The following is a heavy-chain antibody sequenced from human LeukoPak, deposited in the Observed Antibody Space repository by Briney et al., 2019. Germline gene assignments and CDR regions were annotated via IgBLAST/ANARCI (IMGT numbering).Heavy chain of an antibody. J-gene: IGHJ4*02. V-gene: IGHV4-39*01. CDR1: REFLSSGSYY. CDR2: IYYSGST. CDR3: ARLCKVTTCAKFEY. D-gene: IGHD4-17*01. Sequence: PSGTLSLTCRGSREFLSSGSYYGGWIRQSPGKGVTCIGSIYYSGSTFYNASFASRVPMSVDTSKNPFFLTLSSVTAADTAVYYCARLCKVTTCAKFEYWGQGILVTVSA.